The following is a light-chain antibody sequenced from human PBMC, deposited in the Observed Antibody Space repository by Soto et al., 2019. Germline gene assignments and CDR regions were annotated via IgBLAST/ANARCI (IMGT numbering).Light chain of an antibody. CDR1: QSVRNSY. CDR3: QQYGTSPQFT. V-gene: IGKV3-20*01. J-gene: IGKJ3*01. CDR2: GAS. Sequence: EIVLTQSPGTLSLSPGERATLSCRASQSVRNSYLAWYQQKPGQAPRLLIYGASTRATGVPDRFSGSGSGTDFTLTITRLEPEDFAVYYCQQYGTSPQFTFGPGTKVYI.